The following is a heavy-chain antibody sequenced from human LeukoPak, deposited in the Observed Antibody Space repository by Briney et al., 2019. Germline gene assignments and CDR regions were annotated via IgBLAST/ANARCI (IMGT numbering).Heavy chain of an antibody. J-gene: IGHJ3*02. CDR3: ATVALDGGYSIAFDI. V-gene: IGHV1-24*01. D-gene: IGHD4-23*01. Sequence: ASVKVSCKVSGYTLTELSMHWVRQAPGKGLEWMGGFDPEDGETIYAQKFQGRVTMTEDTSTDTAYMELSSLRSEDTAVYYCATVALDGGYSIAFDIWGHGTMVTVSS. CDR1: GYTLTELS. CDR2: FDPEDGET.